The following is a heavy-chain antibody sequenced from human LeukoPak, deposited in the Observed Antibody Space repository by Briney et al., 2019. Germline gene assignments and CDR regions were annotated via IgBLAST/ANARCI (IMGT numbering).Heavy chain of an antibody. J-gene: IGHJ4*02. V-gene: IGHV3-21*01. CDR3: AGAGGIESAFD. Sequence: PGGSLRLSCAASGFTFSSYSMSWVRQAPGKGLEWVSSVTSRSSHIYYADSVRGRFTISRDNAKKSLYLQMNSLRAEDTAVYYCAGAGGIESAFDWGQGTLVTVSS. D-gene: IGHD5-12*01. CDR2: VTSRSSHI. CDR1: GFTFSSYS.